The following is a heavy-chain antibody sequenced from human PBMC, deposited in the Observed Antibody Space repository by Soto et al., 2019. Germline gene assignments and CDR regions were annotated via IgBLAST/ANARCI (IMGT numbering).Heavy chain of an antibody. Sequence: ASVKVSCKASGYTFTSYGISWVRQAPGQGLEWMGWISAYNGNTNYAQKLQGRVTMTTDTSTSTAYMELRSLRSDDTAVYYCARDYVDIVVVPAAISDYWGQGTLVTVSS. J-gene: IGHJ4*02. CDR2: ISAYNGNT. CDR1: GYTFTSYG. CDR3: ARDYVDIVVVPAAISDY. D-gene: IGHD2-2*01. V-gene: IGHV1-18*01.